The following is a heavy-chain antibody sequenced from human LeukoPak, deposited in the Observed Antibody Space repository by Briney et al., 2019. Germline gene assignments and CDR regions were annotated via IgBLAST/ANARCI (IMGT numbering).Heavy chain of an antibody. J-gene: IGHJ6*02. D-gene: IGHD2-2*01. CDR1: KFTFSSYW. CDR3: ARDQRYCSSTSCPFDDYYYGMDV. CDR2: IKQDGSVQ. Sequence: GGSLRLSCAASKFTFSSYWMSWVRQAPGKGLEWVANIKQDGSVQFYMDSLKGRFSVSRDNAKNSLYLQMNSLRAEDTAVYYCARDQRYCSSTSCPFDDYYYGMDVWGQGTTVTVSS. V-gene: IGHV3-7*01.